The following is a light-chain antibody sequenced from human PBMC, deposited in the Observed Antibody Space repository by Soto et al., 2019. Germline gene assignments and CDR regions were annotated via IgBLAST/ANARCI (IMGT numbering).Light chain of an antibody. CDR2: GAS. Sequence: EIVMTQSPATLSVSPGERATLSCRASQSIRFNLAWYQQKLGQAPRLLIYGASTRATGIPARFSGSGSGTEFTLTISSLQSEDFAVYYCQQYHKWPPLTFGGGTKVEIK. CDR1: QSIRFN. V-gene: IGKV3-15*01. CDR3: QQYHKWPPLT. J-gene: IGKJ4*01.